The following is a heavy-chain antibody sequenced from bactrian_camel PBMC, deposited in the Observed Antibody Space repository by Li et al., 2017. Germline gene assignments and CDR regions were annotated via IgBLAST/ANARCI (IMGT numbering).Heavy chain of an antibody. CDR3: AKVGDGGRTCDFSSGFSS. D-gene: IGHD1*01. J-gene: IGHJ4*01. CDR1: GYSFSNNC. V-gene: IGHV3S1*01. Sequence: HVQLVESGGGSVQAGGSLTLSCVASGYSFSNNCMYWVRQAPGKGLEWVSLINKQGGKTYYGDSVKGRFTISRDNGKNTLYLQLNSLKTEDMAMYYCAKVGDGGRTCDFSSGFSSWGHGTQVTVS. CDR2: INKQGGKT.